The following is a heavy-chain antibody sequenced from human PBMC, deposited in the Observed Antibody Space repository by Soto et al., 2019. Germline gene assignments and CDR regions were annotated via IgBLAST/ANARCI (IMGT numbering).Heavy chain of an antibody. CDR2: IFWDDDK. Sequence: SGPTLVNPTQTLTLTCTFSGFSLSTSGGGGGWIRQPPGKALEWLALIFWDDDKRYSPSLKSRLTITKDTSKNQVVLTMTNMDPVDTAPYYCAPTAIFGVEMGRFDPWGQGTLVTVSS. V-gene: IGHV2-5*02. D-gene: IGHD3-3*02. CDR3: APTAIFGVEMGRFDP. CDR1: GFSLSTSGGG. J-gene: IGHJ5*02.